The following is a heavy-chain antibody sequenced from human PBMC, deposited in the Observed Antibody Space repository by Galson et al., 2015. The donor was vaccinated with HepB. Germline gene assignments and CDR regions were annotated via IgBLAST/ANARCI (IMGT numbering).Heavy chain of an antibody. Sequence: SLRVSCEASGCTFTSYAIHWVRQAPGKGLEWVASMSYDGTNKYYIESVKGRVTNSRDNSKNTVYLQMNSLRSEDTAVYFCAITGSAMVSSFEYWGQGTLVIVSS. CDR2: MSYDGTNK. D-gene: IGHD5-18*01. J-gene: IGHJ4*02. V-gene: IGHV3-30-3*01. CDR3: AITGSAMVSSFEY. CDR1: GCTFTSYA.